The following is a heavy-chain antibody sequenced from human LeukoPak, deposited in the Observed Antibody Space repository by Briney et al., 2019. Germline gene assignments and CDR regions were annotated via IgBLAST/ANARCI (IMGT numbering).Heavy chain of an antibody. CDR2: IIPIFGTA. CDR1: GGTFSSYA. V-gene: IGHV1-69*05. D-gene: IGHD6-19*01. J-gene: IGHJ6*03. CDR3: ARELTVAGTFTRQNYDYYYMDV. Sequence: SLKVSCKASGGTFSSYAISWVRQAPGQGLEWMGRIIPIFGTANYAQKFQGRVTITTVESTSTAYMELSSLRSEDTAVYYFARELTVAGTFTRQNYDYYYMDVWGKGTTVTVSS.